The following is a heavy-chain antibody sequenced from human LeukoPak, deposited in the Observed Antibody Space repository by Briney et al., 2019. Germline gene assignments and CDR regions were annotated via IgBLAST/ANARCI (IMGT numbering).Heavy chain of an antibody. CDR3: ARVYDYVWGSYRFFDY. CDR2: ISSSGST. V-gene: IGHV4-61*02. D-gene: IGHD3-16*02. J-gene: IGHJ4*02. CDR1: GDSISSGDYY. Sequence: SETLSLTCTVSGDSISSGDYYWSWIRQPAGKGLEWIGRISSSGSTNYNPSLKSRVTISVDTSKNQFSLKLSSVTAADTAVYYCARVYDYVWGSYRFFDYWGQGTLVTVSS.